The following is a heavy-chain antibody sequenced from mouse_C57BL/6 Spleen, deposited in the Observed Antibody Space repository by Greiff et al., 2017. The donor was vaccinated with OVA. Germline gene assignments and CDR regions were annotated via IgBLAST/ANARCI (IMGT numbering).Heavy chain of an antibody. V-gene: IGHV1-61*01. J-gene: IGHJ1*03. CDR1: GYTFTSYW. CDR3: ARVYDGYHEGYFDV. D-gene: IGHD2-3*01. Sequence: QVQLQQPGAELVRPGSSVKLSCKASGYTFTSYWMDWVEQRPGQGLEWIGNIYPSDSETHYNQKFKDKATLTVDKSSSTAYMQLSSLTSEDSAVYYCARVYDGYHEGYFDVWGTGTTVTVSS. CDR2: IYPSDSET.